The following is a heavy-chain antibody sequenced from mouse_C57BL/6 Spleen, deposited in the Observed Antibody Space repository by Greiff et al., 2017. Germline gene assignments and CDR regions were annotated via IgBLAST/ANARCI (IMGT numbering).Heavy chain of an antibody. CDR1: GYTFTSYW. D-gene: IGHD2-1*01. J-gene: IGHJ2*01. CDR3: AIRDYGNSYFDY. V-gene: IGHV1-55*01. Sequence: QVQLQQPGAELVKPGASVKMSCKASGYTFTSYWITWVKQRPGQGLEWIGDIYPGSGSTNYNEKFKSKATLTVDTSSSTAYMQLSSLTSEDSAVYYCAIRDYGNSYFDYWGQGTTLTVSS. CDR2: IYPGSGST.